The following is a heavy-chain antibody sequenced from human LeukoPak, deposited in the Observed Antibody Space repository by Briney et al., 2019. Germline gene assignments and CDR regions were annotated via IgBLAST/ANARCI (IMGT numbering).Heavy chain of an antibody. CDR2: ISGSGGST. D-gene: IGHD3-22*01. J-gene: IGHJ4*02. Sequence: GGSLRLSCAASGFTFSRYSMNWVRQAPGKGLEWVSAISGSGGSTYYADSVKGRFTISRDNSKDTLYLQMNSLRAEDTAVYYCAKEHYYDSSGYDFDYWGQGTLVTVSS. CDR3: AKEHYYDSSGYDFDY. CDR1: GFTFSRYS. V-gene: IGHV3-23*01.